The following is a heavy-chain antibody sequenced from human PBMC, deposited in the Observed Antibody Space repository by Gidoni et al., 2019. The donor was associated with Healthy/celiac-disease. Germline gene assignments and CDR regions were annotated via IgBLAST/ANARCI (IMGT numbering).Heavy chain of an antibody. J-gene: IGHJ6*03. CDR1: GFTFSSYA. Sequence: VQLLASGGGLVAPGGSLRLSCAASGFTFSSYAMSWVRPAPVKGLEWFSAMSGSGVSTYYADSVKGRFTISRDNAKNTLYLQMNSLRAEDTAVYYWAKDLSTGYYIDVWGKGTTVTVSS. V-gene: IGHV3-23*01. D-gene: IGHD4-17*01. CDR2: MSGSGVST. CDR3: AKDLSTGYYIDV.